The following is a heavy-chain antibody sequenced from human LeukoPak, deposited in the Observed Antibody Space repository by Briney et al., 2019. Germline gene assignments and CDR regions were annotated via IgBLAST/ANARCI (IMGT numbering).Heavy chain of an antibody. V-gene: IGHV4-30-2*01. CDR1: GGSISSGGYS. J-gene: IGHJ3*02. CDR3: ARDRGRAAFDI. D-gene: IGHD3-10*01. Sequence: SETLSLTCAVSGGSISSGGYSWSWIRQPPGKGLEWIGYIYHSGSTYYNPSLKSRVTMSVDTSKNQFSLKLSSVTAADTAVYYCARDRGRAAFDIWGQGTMVTVSS. CDR2: IYHSGST.